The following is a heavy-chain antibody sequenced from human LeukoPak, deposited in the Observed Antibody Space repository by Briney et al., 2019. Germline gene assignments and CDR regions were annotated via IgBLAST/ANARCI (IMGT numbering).Heavy chain of an antibody. Sequence: GGSLRLSCAASGFTFSSYGMHWVHQAPDKGLEWVAFIRYDGSNKYYADSVKGRFTISRDNSKNTLYLQMNSLRAEDTAVYYCAKDLGEQLVLDYWGQGTLVTVSS. D-gene: IGHD6-6*01. V-gene: IGHV3-30*02. J-gene: IGHJ4*02. CDR3: AKDLGEQLVLDY. CDR1: GFTFSSYG. CDR2: IRYDGSNK.